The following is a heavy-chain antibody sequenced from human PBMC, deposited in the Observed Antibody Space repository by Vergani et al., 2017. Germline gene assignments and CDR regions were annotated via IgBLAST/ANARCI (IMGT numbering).Heavy chain of an antibody. Sequence: QVQLQESGPGLVKPSETLSLTCTVSGGSISSYYWSWIRQPPGKGLEWIGYIYYSGSTYYNPSLKSRVTISVDTSKNQFSLKLSSVTAADTAVYYCARGPIVVVPAAMRFYYYYGMDVWGQGTTVTVSS. D-gene: IGHD2-2*01. CDR2: IYYSGST. J-gene: IGHJ6*02. V-gene: IGHV4-59*12. CDR3: ARGPIVVVPAAMRFYYYYGMDV. CDR1: GGSISSYY.